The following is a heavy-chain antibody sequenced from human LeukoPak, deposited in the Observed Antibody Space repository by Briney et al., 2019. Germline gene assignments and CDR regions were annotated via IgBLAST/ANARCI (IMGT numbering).Heavy chain of an antibody. D-gene: IGHD3-22*01. V-gene: IGHV3-7*01. CDR1: GFTFSGYW. J-gene: IGHJ1*01. CDR3: ARDVTYYYDSSGYYYVSEYFQH. CDR2: IKQDGSEK. Sequence: GGSLRLSCAASGFTFSGYWMSWVRQAPGKGLEWVANIKQDGSEKYYVDSVKGRFTISRDNAKNSLYLQMNSLRAEDTAVYYCARDVTYYYDSSGYYYVSEYFQHWGQGTLVTVSS.